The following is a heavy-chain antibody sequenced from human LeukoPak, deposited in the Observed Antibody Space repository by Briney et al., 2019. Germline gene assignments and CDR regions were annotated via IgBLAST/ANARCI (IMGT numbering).Heavy chain of an antibody. CDR2: IYHSGST. J-gene: IGHJ5*02. D-gene: IGHD1-26*01. CDR1: GYSISSGYY. Sequence: SETLSLTCTVSGYSISSGYYWGWIRQPPGKGLEWIGSIYHSGSTYYNPSLKSRVTISVDTSKNQFSLKLSSVTAADTAVYYCAKKVGATRNWFDPWGQGTLVTVSS. V-gene: IGHV4-38-2*02. CDR3: AKKVGATRNWFDP.